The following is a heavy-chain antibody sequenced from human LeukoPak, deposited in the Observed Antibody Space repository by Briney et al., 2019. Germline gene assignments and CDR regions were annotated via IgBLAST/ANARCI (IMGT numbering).Heavy chain of an antibody. CDR2: INPSGGST. Sequence: ASVKVSCKASGYTFTSYYMHWVRQAPGQGLEWMGIINPSGGSTSYAQKFQGRVTMTRDMSTSTVYMELNSLRSEDTAVYYCARVRGWNYGQHYFDYWGQGTLVTVSS. V-gene: IGHV1-46*01. J-gene: IGHJ4*02. CDR1: GYTFTSYY. D-gene: IGHD1-7*01. CDR3: ARVRGWNYGQHYFDY.